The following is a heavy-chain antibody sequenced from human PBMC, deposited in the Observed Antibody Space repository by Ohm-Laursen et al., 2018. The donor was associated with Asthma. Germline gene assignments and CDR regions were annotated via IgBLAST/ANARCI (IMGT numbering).Heavy chain of an antibody. CDR3: ARDARATAPPSLDAFDF. Sequence: GASVKVSCKVSGYTFRYYFMHWVRHAPGQGLEWMGVISPGGGPGGDYTDSAPKFQGRVTLTRDASTSTFYMELRTLTSEDTAVYFCARDARATAPPSLDAFDFWGHGTMVIVSS. J-gene: IGHJ3*01. D-gene: IGHD5-18*01. V-gene: IGHV1-46*03. CDR2: ISPGGGPGGDYT. CDR1: GYTFRYYF.